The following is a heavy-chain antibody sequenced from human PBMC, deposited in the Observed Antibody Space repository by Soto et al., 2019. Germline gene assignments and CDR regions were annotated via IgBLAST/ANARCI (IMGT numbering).Heavy chain of an antibody. CDR1: GYTFTGYY. J-gene: IGHJ4*02. CDR2: INPNSGGT. D-gene: IGHD5-18*01. CDR3: ARGDTAMAYYFDY. V-gene: IGHV1-2*04. Sequence: ASVKVSCKASGYTFTGYYMHWVRQAPGQGLEWMGWINPNSGGTNYAQKFQGWVTMTRDTSISTAYMELSRLRSDDTAVYYCARGDTAMAYYFDYWGQGTLVTVYS.